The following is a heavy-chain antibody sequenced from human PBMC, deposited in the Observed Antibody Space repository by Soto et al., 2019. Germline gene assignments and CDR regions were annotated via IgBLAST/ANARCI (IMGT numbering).Heavy chain of an antibody. CDR1: GFTFSSYG. CDR3: ARAVASAASF. J-gene: IGHJ4*02. V-gene: IGHV3-7*03. Sequence: GGSLRLSCAASGFTFSSYGMHWVRQAPGKGLEWVANINQDGSEKHYVDSVRGRFTISRDNAKDSLYLQMNSLRAEDTATYYCARAVASAASFWGQGTQVTVSS. D-gene: IGHD2-2*01. CDR2: INQDGSEK.